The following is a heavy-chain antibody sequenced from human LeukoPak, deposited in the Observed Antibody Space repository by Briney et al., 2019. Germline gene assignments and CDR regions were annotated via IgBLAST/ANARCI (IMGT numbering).Heavy chain of an antibody. CDR2: IYYSGST. J-gene: IGHJ4*02. CDR3: ARTQRGYSYGSDY. D-gene: IGHD5-18*01. CDR1: GGSISSYY. Sequence: SETLSLTCTVSGGSISSYYWSWIRQPPGKGLEWIGYIYYSGSTNYNPSLKSRVTISVDTSKNQFSLKLSSVTAADTAVYYCARTQRGYSYGSDYWGQGTLVTVSS. V-gene: IGHV4-59*12.